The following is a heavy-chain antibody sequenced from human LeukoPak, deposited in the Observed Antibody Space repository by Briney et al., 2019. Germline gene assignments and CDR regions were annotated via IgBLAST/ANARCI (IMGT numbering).Heavy chain of an antibody. V-gene: IGHV3-11*01. CDR2: ISSSATTI. Sequence: KSGGSLRLSCAASGFTFSDYYMSWIRQAPGKGLEWVSYISSSATTIYYADSVKGRFSISRDNAKNSLYLQMNSLRVEDTAVYYCARSFRFYYYGMDVWGQGTTVTVSS. CDR3: ARSFRFYYYGMDV. J-gene: IGHJ6*02. CDR1: GFTFSDYY. D-gene: IGHD3-16*02.